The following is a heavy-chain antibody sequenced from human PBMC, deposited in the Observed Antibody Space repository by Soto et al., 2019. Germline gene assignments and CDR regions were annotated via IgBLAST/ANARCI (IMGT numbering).Heavy chain of an antibody. CDR2: IIPIFDSP. V-gene: IGHV1-69*06. CDR1: GGTFNNFA. Sequence: QVQLAQSGAEVKKPGSSVKVSCKASGGTFNNFAINWVRLAPGQGLEWMGGIIPIFDSPNYAQKFKDRVTITADKSTTTAYMELSSLTSDDTAIYYCARGTYCRGIGCYGGYYSYYDMDVWGQGTTVSVSS. D-gene: IGHD2-15*01. CDR3: ARGTYCRGIGCYGGYYSYYDMDV. J-gene: IGHJ6*02.